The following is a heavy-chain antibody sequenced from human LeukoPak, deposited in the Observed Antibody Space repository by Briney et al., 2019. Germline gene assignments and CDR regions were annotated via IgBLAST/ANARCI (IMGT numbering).Heavy chain of an antibody. CDR3: AKAFYDFWSGGRYGMDV. J-gene: IGHJ6*02. Sequence: PGGSLRLSCAASGFTFSSYGMHWVRQAPGKGLEWVAVISYDGSNKYYADSVKGRFTISRDNSKNTLYLQMNSLRAEDTAVYHCAKAFYDFWSGGRYGMDVWGQGTTVTVSS. D-gene: IGHD3-3*01. V-gene: IGHV3-30*18. CDR1: GFTFSSYG. CDR2: ISYDGSNK.